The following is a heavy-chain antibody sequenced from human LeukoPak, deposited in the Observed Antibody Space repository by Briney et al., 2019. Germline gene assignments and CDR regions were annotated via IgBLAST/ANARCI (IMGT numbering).Heavy chain of an antibody. CDR3: ASQPLGYCSGGSCYSAYEY. D-gene: IGHD2-15*01. CDR2: MNPNSGNT. CDR1: GYTFTSYD. V-gene: IGHV1-8*01. Sequence: ASVKVSCKASGYTFTSYDINCVRQATGQGLEWMAWMNPNSGNTYYAQKFQGRVTMTRNTSISTAYMELRSMSSEDTDVYYCASQPLGYCSGGSCYSAYEYWGQGTLVTVSS. J-gene: IGHJ4*02.